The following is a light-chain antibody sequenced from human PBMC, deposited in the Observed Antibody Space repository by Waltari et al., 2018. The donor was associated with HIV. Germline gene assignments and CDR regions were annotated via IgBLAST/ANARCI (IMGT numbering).Light chain of an antibody. CDR2: AAS. CDR1: QSVSSD. CDR3: QQSYSRPLT. Sequence: DIQMTQSPSSLSASVGDRVIITCRASQSVSSDLNWYQQKPGKAPNLLIYAASTLQSGVPSRFSGSGSGTDFALTISSLQPEDFASYYCQQSYSRPLTFGPGTKVDMK. V-gene: IGKV1-39*01. J-gene: IGKJ3*01.